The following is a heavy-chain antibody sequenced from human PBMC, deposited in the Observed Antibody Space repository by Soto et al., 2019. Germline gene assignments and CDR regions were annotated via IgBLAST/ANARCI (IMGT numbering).Heavy chain of an antibody. CDR3: ARLITMVRGVIITGGFDY. D-gene: IGHD3-10*01. J-gene: IGHJ4*02. CDR1: GCSISSYY. V-gene: IGHV4-39*01. Sequence: SETLSLTCTFSGCSISSYYWSLIRQPPGRGLDWIGSIYYSGSTYYNPSLKSRVTISVDTSKNQFSLKLSSVTAADTAVYYCARLITMVRGVIITGGFDYWGQGTLVTVSS. CDR2: IYYSGST.